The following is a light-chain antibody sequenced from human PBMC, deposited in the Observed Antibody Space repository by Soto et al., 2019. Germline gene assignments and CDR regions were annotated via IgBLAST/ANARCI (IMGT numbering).Light chain of an antibody. Sequence: DIVMTQSPLSLPVTPGEPASISCRSSQSLLHSNGYNYLDWYPQKPGQSPQLLIYLGSYRASGVPDRFSGSGSGTDFTLKISRVEAEDVGVYYCMQPLQSWTFGQGTKVDIK. J-gene: IGKJ1*01. V-gene: IGKV2-28*01. CDR1: QSLLHSNGYNY. CDR3: MQPLQSWT. CDR2: LGS.